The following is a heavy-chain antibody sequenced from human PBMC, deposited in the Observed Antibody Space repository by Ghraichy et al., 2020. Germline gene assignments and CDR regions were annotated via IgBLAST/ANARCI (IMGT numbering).Heavy chain of an antibody. V-gene: IGHV3-66*01. J-gene: IGHJ2*01. CDR1: GFTVSSNY. CDR2: IYSGGST. Sequence: LSLTCAASGFTVSSNYMSWVRQAPGKGLEWVSVIYSGGSTYYADSVKGRFTISRDNSKNTLYLQMNSLRAEDTAVYYCAREAPYRELGNLYWYFDLWGRGTLVTVSS. CDR3: AREAPYRELGNLYWYFDL. D-gene: IGHD7-27*01.